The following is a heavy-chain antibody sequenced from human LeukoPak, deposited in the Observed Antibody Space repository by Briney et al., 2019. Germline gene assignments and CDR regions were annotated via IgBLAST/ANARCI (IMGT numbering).Heavy chain of an antibody. V-gene: IGHV4-61*02. Sequence: SETLSLTCTVSGGSINSSSYYWGWIRQPAGKGLEWIGRIYTSGSTNYNPSLKSRVTMSVDTSKNQFSLKLSSVTAADTAVYYCARVVGYGDYEGGYFDYWGQGTLVTVSS. CDR2: IYTSGST. D-gene: IGHD4-17*01. CDR1: GGSINSSSYY. J-gene: IGHJ4*02. CDR3: ARVVGYGDYEGGYFDY.